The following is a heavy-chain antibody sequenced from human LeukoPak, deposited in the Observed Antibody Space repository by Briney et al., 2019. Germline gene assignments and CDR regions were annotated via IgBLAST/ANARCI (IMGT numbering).Heavy chain of an antibody. CDR1: GFTFSSYW. V-gene: IGHV3-74*01. J-gene: IGHJ5*02. Sequence: GGSLRLSCAASGFTFSSYWMHWVRQAPGKGLVWVSRINREGSSTSYADSVKGRFTISRDNAKNTLYLQMNSLRAEDTAVYYCARAQYIPPFDPWGQGTLVTVSS. CDR3: ARAQYIPPFDP. D-gene: IGHD6-6*01. CDR2: INREGSST.